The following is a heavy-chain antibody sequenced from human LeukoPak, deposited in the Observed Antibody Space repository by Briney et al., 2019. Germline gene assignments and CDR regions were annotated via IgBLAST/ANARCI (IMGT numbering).Heavy chain of an antibody. V-gene: IGHV1-69*05. CDR1: GGTFSSYA. J-gene: IGHJ4*02. CDR2: IIPIFGTA. Sequence: SVKVSCKASGGTFSSYAISWVRQAPGQGLEWMGGIIPIFGTANYAQKFQGRVTITTDESTSAAYMELSSLRSEDTAVYYCARGWYLEYYFDYWGQGTLVTVSS. CDR3: ARGWYLEYYFDY. D-gene: IGHD2-15*01.